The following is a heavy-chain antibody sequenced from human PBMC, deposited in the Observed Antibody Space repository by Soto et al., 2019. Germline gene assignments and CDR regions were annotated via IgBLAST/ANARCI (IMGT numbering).Heavy chain of an antibody. CDR2: ISYDGSNK. V-gene: IGHV3-30*18. Sequence: QVQLVESGGGVVQPGRSLRLSCAASGFTFGSYGMHWVRQAPGKGLEWVAVISYDGSNKYYADSVKGRFTISRDNSKNTLYLQMNSLRAEDTAVYYCAKKRWLQFYYYYGMDVWGQGTTVTVSS. CDR1: GFTFGSYG. J-gene: IGHJ6*02. D-gene: IGHD5-12*01. CDR3: AKKRWLQFYYYYGMDV.